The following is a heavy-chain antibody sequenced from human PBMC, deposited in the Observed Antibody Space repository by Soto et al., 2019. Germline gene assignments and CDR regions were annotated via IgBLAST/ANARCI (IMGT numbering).Heavy chain of an antibody. V-gene: IGHV4-39*01. D-gene: IGHD3-9*01. CDR1: DDSINSDKYY. CDR3: ASRYGPSEFDH. CDR2: IYYRGNA. Sequence: SETLSLTCSVSDDSINSDKYYWGWIRQPPGKGLEWIGSIYYRGNAYYNPSLQTRVTISLDKSRSQFSLKLTSVTAADTAVYYCASRYGPSEFDHWGQGSLVTVSS. J-gene: IGHJ4*02.